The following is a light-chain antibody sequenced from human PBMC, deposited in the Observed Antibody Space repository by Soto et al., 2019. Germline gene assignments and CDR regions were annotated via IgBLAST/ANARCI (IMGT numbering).Light chain of an antibody. J-gene: IGKJ1*01. Sequence: EMVVTQSPGTLSLSPGERATLSCRASQSVSSTYLAWYQQKPGQAPSLLIYGASIWDTGIPDRFSGSGSGTDFTIILSRLEPEDFAVYYCQQYGSSPRTFGQGNKVEIK. CDR2: GAS. CDR1: QSVSSTY. V-gene: IGKV3-20*01. CDR3: QQYGSSPRT.